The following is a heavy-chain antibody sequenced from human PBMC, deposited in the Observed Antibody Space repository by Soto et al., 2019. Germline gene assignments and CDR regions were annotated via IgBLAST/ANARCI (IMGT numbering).Heavy chain of an antibody. V-gene: IGHV3-23*01. CDR2: VSGSGDAT. CDR1: GFSFSSYA. J-gene: IGHJ4*02. CDR3: AKARVVTAISSFDY. Sequence: EVQLLESGGGLMQPGGSLRLSCAASGFSFSSYAMSWVRQAPGKGLEWVSAVSGSGDATYYVDSVKGRLTISRDNSKDTLYLQLNSLRAEDTAVYYCAKARVVTAISSFDYWGQGTLVTVSS. D-gene: IGHD2-21*02.